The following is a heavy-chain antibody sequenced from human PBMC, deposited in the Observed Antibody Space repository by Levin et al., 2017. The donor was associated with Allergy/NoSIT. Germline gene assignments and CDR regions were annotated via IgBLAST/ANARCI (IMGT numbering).Heavy chain of an antibody. CDR3: ARGTYYYDRSGTLGLFAS. V-gene: IGHV4-39*07. Sequence: PSETLSLTCTVSGVSLTGASVNNKKFYWGWVRQPPGQGLEWVGAILYSGNLYFNPSLTSRPAMSLDTSKTHLSVSLSPSTAADTAIYYCARGTYYYDRSGTLGLFASWGQGTLVTVSS. CDR2: ILYSGNL. D-gene: IGHD3-22*01. CDR1: GVSLTGASVNNKKFY. J-gene: IGHJ4*02.